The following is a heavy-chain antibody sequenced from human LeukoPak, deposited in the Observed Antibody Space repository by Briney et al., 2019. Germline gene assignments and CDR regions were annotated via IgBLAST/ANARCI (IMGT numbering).Heavy chain of an antibody. J-gene: IGHJ5*02. CDR2: ISGSGGST. CDR1: GFTFSSYA. Sequence: GGSLRLSCAASGFTFSSYAMSWVRQAPGKWLEWVSAISGSGGSTYYADSVKGRFTISRDNSKNTLYLQMNSLRAEDTAVYYCAKHSSSSFRNWFDPWGQGTLVTVSS. D-gene: IGHD6-6*01. CDR3: AKHSSSSFRNWFDP. V-gene: IGHV3-23*01.